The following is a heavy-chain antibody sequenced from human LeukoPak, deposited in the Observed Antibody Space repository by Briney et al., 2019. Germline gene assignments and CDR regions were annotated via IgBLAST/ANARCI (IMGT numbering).Heavy chain of an antibody. CDR2: ISAYNGNT. CDR1: GYTFTSYG. V-gene: IGHV1-18*01. Sequence: ASVKVSCKASGYTFTSYGISWVRQAPGQGLEWMGWISAYNGNTNYAQKLQGRVTMTTDTSTSTAYMELRSLRSDDTAVYYCARETITTGSTYYYYGMDVWGQGTTVTVSS. CDR3: ARETITTGSTYYYYGMDV. J-gene: IGHJ6*02. D-gene: IGHD3-22*01.